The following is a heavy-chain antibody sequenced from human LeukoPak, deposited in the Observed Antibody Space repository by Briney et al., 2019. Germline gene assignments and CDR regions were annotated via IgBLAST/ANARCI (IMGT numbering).Heavy chain of an antibody. J-gene: IGHJ6*03. D-gene: IGHD2-15*01. Sequence: SETLSLTCTVSGASISSSTYYWSWIRQPPGKGLEWIGYIYYSGSTNYNPSLKSRVTISVDTSKNQFSLKLSSVTAADTAVYYCARSVEGYCSGGSCYSYYYYMDVWGKGTTVTVSS. CDR3: ARSVEGYCSGGSCYSYYYYMDV. CDR2: IYYSGST. CDR1: GASISSSTYY. V-gene: IGHV4-61*01.